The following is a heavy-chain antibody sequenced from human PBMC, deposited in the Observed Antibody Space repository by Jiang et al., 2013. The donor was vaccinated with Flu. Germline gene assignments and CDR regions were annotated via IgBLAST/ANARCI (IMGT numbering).Heavy chain of an antibody. CDR1: AYTFSDYL. Sequence: GAEVKKPGASVKVSCKASAYTFSDYLMHWVRRAPGQGLEWMGCVNPKNGETRYAEKFQGRVTMTRDTSINTAYMELNRLTSDDTAVYYCARARPPKPLDYWGQGTLVTVSS. CDR3: ARARPPKPLDY. V-gene: IGHV1-2*02. D-gene: IGHD1-14*01. J-gene: IGHJ4*02. CDR2: VNPKNGET.